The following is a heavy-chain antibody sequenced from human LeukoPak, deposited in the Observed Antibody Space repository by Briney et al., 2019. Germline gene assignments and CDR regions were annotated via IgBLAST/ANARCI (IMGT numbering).Heavy chain of an antibody. V-gene: IGHV3-23*01. Sequence: GGSLRLSCAASGFAFSSYGMSWVRRAPGKGLEWVSAISGSGGGTSHADSVQGRFTISRDNSKNTLFLQMSRLRAEDTALYYCAKYNYDHNYHYYYGMDVWGQGTTVTVSS. CDR1: GFAFSSYG. CDR3: AKYNYDHNYHYYYGMDV. J-gene: IGHJ6*02. CDR2: ISGSGGGT. D-gene: IGHD5-18*01.